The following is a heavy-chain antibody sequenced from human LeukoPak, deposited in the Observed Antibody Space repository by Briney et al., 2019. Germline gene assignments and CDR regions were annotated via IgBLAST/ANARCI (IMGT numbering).Heavy chain of an antibody. J-gene: IGHJ4*02. Sequence: PGGPLRLFCAASGFTFRTYAMSWVRQAPGKGLEWVSGISDSGDGTYYAESVKGRFTISRDNSKNTVFLQMNSLRADDTAKYYCAKDKAPGSWHTPSGFWGQGTLVTVSS. CDR3: AKDKAPGSWHTPSGF. CDR2: ISDSGDGT. D-gene: IGHD6-13*01. CDR1: GFTFRTYA. V-gene: IGHV3-23*01.